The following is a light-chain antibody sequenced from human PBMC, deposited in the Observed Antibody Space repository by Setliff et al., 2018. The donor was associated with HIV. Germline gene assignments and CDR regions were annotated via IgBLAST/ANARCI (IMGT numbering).Light chain of an antibody. CDR3: GSYTSTTSYV. V-gene: IGLV2-14*01. CDR1: SSDIGTYNY. CDR2: DVS. J-gene: IGLJ1*01. Sequence: QSALAQPASVSGSPGQSITISCIGSSSDIGTYNYVSWYQQHPGRAPKLPIYDVSRRPSGVSDRFSGSRSGNSASLTISGLQAEDEADYYCGSYTSTTSYVFGSGTKVTVL.